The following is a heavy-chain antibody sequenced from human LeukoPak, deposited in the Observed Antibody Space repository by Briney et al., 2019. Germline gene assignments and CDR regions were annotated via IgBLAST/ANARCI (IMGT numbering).Heavy chain of an antibody. CDR2: TSSGLNVK. CDR3: AREGYYGSGSPPSLYFDY. D-gene: IGHD3-10*01. Sequence: GGSLRLSCAASGFTFRNYVIHWVRQAPGKGLEWVAVTSSGLNVKLYADSVKGRFTISRDNSRSTLYLQMNSLRPEDTAIYYCAREGYYGSGSPPSLYFDYWGQGTLVTVSS. CDR1: GFTFRNYV. J-gene: IGHJ4*02. V-gene: IGHV3-30-3*01.